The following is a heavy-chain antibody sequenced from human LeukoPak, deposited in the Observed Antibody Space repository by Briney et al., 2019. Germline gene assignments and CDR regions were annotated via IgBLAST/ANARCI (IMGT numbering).Heavy chain of an antibody. CDR2: TYQRSKWYN. J-gene: IGHJ5*02. CDR1: GDSVSINSAA. Sequence: PSQTLSLTCAISGDSVSINSAAWNWIRQSPSRGLEWLGRTYQRSKWYNDYAVSVKSRITINPDISKNQFSLQLNSVTPEDTAVYYCARRLTQYDCFDPWGQGILVTVSS. CDR3: ARRLTQYDCFDP. V-gene: IGHV6-1*01. D-gene: IGHD2-2*01.